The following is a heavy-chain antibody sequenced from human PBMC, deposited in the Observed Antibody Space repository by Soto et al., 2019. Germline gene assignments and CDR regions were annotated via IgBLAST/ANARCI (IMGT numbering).Heavy chain of an antibody. CDR3: ARGQSRWSSGGCSAAWFDP. D-gene: IGHD2-15*01. V-gene: IGHV3-30*03. Sequence: QVQLVESGGGVVQPGRSLRLSCAASGFTFSIYGMHWVRQAPGKGLEWVAVISYDGSSKYYTDSVKGRFTISRDNSKNTLSLQINSLRAEDTAVYYCARGQSRWSSGGCSAAWFDPWGQGTLVIVSS. J-gene: IGHJ5*02. CDR2: ISYDGSSK. CDR1: GFTFSIYG.